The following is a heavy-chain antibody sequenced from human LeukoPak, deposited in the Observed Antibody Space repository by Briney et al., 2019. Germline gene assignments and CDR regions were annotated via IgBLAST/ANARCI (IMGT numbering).Heavy chain of an antibody. D-gene: IGHD2-15*01. J-gene: IGHJ4*02. V-gene: IGHV4-59*01. CDR3: ARGGYCSGGSCYSLDYFDY. CDR2: IYYSGST. Sequence: SETLSLTCTVSGGSISSYYWSWIRQPPGKGLEWIGYIYYSGSTNYNPSLKSRVTISVDTSKNQFSLKLSSVTAADTAVYYRARGGYCSGGSCYSLDYFDYWGQGTLVTVSS. CDR1: GGSISSYY.